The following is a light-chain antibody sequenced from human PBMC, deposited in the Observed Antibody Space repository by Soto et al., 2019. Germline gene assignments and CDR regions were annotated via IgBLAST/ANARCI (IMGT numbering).Light chain of an antibody. Sequence: DIQMTQSPSTLPASVGDRVTITCRASQTIGDWLAWYQQKPGKVPKLLIYKASTLEGGVPSRFSGSGSGPEFTLTISSLQPDDFATYYCQQSHFYWTFGQGTKVEIK. CDR1: QTIGDW. CDR2: KAS. V-gene: IGKV1-5*03. J-gene: IGKJ1*01. CDR3: QQSHFYWT.